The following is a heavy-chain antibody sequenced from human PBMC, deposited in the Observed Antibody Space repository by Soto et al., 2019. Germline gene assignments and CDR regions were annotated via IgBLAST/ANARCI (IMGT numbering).Heavy chain of an antibody. CDR1: GGSISSGDYY. V-gene: IGHV4-30-4*01. CDR2: IYYSGST. CDR3: ASERVYGRFAEYYFDY. D-gene: IGHD2-8*01. J-gene: IGHJ4*02. Sequence: SETLSLTCTVSGGSISSGDYYWSWIRQPPGKGLEWIGYIYYSGSTYYNPSLKSRVTISVGTSKNQFSLKLSSVTAADTAVYYCASERVYGRFAEYYFDYWGQGTLVTVSS.